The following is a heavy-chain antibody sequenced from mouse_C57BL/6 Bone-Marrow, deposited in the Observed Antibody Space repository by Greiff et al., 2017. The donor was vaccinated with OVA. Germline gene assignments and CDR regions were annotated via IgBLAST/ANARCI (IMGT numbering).Heavy chain of an antibody. CDR1: GYTFTSYW. CDR3: ARTDYDVGGYAMDY. V-gene: IGHV1-55*01. J-gene: IGHJ4*01. CDR2: IYPGSGST. Sequence: QVQLKQSGAELVKPGASVKMSCKASGYTFTSYWITWVKQRPGQGLEWIGDIYPGSGSTNYNEKFKSKATLTVDTSSSTAYMQLSSLTSEDSAVYYCARTDYDVGGYAMDYWGQGTSVTVSS. D-gene: IGHD2-4*01.